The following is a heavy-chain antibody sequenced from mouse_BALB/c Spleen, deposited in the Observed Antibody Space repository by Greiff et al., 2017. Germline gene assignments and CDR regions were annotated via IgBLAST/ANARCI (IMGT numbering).Heavy chain of an antibody. J-gene: IGHJ3*01. CDR3: ARGGYFAY. V-gene: IGHV1-54*01. CDR1: GYAFTNYL. CDR2: INPGSGGT. Sequence: QVQLKESGAELVRPGTSVKVSCKASGYAFTNYLIEWVKQRPGQGLEWIGVINPGSGGTNYNEKFKGKATLTADKSSSTAYMQLSSLTSDDSAVYFCARGGYFAYWGQGTLVTVAA. D-gene: IGHD1-1*02.